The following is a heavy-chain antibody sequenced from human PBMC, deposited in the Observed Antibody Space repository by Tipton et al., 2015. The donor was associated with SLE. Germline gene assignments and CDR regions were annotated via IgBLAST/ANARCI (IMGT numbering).Heavy chain of an antibody. CDR2: IYDSGTT. V-gene: IGHV4-31*03. CDR3: ARQDLGRAATLTFDI. J-gene: IGHJ4*02. CDR1: GDSIGSGGNY. D-gene: IGHD6-25*01. Sequence: TLSLTCTVSGDSIGSGGNYWSWIRQHPGKGLEWIGYIYDSGTTYYNPSLESRLTISVGTSKKQFSLRLSSVTAADTAVYFCARQDLGRAATLTFDIWGLGTLVTVSS.